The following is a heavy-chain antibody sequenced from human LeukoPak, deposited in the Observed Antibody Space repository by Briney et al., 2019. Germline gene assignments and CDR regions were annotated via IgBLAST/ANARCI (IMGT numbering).Heavy chain of an antibody. CDR2: IDANSGAT. CDR3: ARGIYARAATGFQD. CDR1: GYTFTGYY. J-gene: IGHJ1*01. D-gene: IGHD2-15*01. Sequence: GASVKVSCKASGYTFTGYYIHWVRQAPGQGLEWMGWIDANSGATNFPEKFQGRVTMTRDTSISTAYLELSTLRSDDTAVYYCARGIYARAATGFQDWGQGSLVTISS. V-gene: IGHV1-2*02.